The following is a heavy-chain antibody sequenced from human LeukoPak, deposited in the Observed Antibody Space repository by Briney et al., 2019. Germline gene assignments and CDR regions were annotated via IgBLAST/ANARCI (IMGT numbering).Heavy chain of an antibody. J-gene: IGHJ4*02. CDR3: ARRKEVQTTFDY. D-gene: IGHD4/OR15-4a*01. CDR2: IKEDGGET. CDR1: GFLLSNYW. Sequence: GGSLRLSCVASGFLLSNYWMGWVRQAPGKGLEWVANIKEDGGETYYVDSVKGQFTISRDNAKNSLDLQMNSLRDEDTAVYYCARRKEVQTTFDYWGQGTLVTVSS. V-gene: IGHV3-7*01.